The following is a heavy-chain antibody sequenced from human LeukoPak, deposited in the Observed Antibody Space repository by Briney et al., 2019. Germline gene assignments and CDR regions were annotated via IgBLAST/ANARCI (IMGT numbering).Heavy chain of an antibody. D-gene: IGHD6-19*01. CDR3: ARRQWLVPFGY. CDR2: INHSGST. J-gene: IGHJ4*02. V-gene: IGHV4-34*01. CDR1: GGSMSPYH. Sequence: PSETLSLTCTVSGGSMSPYHWGWIRQPPGKGLEWIGEINHSGSTNYNPSLKSRVTISVDTSKNQFSLKLSSVTAADTAVYYCARRQWLVPFGYWGQGTLVTVSS.